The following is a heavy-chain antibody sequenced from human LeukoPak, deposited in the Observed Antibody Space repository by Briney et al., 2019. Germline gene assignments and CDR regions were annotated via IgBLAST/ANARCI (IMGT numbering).Heavy chain of an antibody. CDR1: GFTFSSYW. D-gene: IGHD1-26*01. Sequence: GGSLRLSCAASGFTFSSYWMSWVRQTPGKGLEWVANIKKDGTEKYHVDSVKGRFSASRDNAKNSLYLQMNSLRDEDTAVYYCARGEGAIDYWGQGTLVTVSS. J-gene: IGHJ4*02. V-gene: IGHV3-7*04. CDR3: ARGEGAIDY. CDR2: IKKDGTEK.